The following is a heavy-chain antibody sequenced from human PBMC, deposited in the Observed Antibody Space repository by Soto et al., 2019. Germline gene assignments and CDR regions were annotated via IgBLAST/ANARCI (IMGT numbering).Heavy chain of an antibody. Sequence: GGSLRLSCAASGFTFSSYWMHWVRQAPGKGLVWVSRINSDGSSTSYADSVKGRCTISRDNAKNTLYLQMNSLRAEDTAVYYCARDRYSSSLGKFDYWGQGTLVTVSS. V-gene: IGHV3-74*01. J-gene: IGHJ4*02. D-gene: IGHD6-13*01. CDR3: ARDRYSSSLGKFDY. CDR2: INSDGSST. CDR1: GFTFSSYW.